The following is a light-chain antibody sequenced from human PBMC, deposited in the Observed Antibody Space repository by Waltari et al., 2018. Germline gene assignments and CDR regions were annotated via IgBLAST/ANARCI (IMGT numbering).Light chain of an antibody. CDR1: QSISSY. CDR3: HQYYSSPLT. Sequence: DLQMTQSPSSLSASVGDRVTIPCRASQSISSYLNWYQQKPGKAPKLLIYAASSLQSGVPSRFSGSGSGTDFTLTISSLQAEDVAIYYCHQYYSSPLTFGQGTTV. J-gene: IGKJ1*01. V-gene: IGKV1-39*01. CDR2: AAS.